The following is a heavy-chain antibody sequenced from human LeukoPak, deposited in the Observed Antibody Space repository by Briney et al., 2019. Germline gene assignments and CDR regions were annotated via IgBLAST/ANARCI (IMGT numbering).Heavy chain of an antibody. D-gene: IGHD3-22*01. CDR1: GDSISSGSH. V-gene: IGHV4-38-2*02. CDR3: ARESIDSSGYYYGGYFDY. CDR2: IYYSGST. J-gene: IGHJ4*02. Sequence: SETLSLTCTVSGDSISSGSHWGWLRQSPGKGLEWIGSIYYSGSTYYNPSLKSRVTISVDTSKNQFSLKLSSVTAADTAVYYCARESIDSSGYYYGGYFDYWGQGTLVTVSS.